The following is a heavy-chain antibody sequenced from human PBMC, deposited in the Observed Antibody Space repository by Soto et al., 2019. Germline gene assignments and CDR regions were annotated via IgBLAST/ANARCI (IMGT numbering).Heavy chain of an antibody. CDR3: ARQADFWSGGGGFAP. Sequence: QLQLQESGPGLVKPLETLSLICTVSGGSISSRNYYWGWIRQPPGKGLEWIGSIYYNEFTYYNPSLKSRVTLSVDTSKNQFSLRLTSVTAADPAVYYCARQADFWSGGGGFAPWGQGTLVTVSS. V-gene: IGHV4-39*01. J-gene: IGHJ5*02. CDR2: IYYNEFT. CDR1: GGSISSRNYY. D-gene: IGHD3-3*01.